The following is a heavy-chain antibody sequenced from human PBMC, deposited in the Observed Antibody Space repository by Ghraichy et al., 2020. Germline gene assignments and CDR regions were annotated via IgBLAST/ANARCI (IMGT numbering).Heavy chain of an antibody. D-gene: IGHD4-23*01. Sequence: GGSLRLSCVGSGFTFSTYSMNWVRQSPGKGLEWVSYITSSSRTKSYADSVKGRFTISRDNAQNSLYLQMNSLRDEDTAVYYCARGSTVVRFFYYDGMDVWGQGTTVIVSS. J-gene: IGHJ6*02. CDR2: ITSSSRTK. V-gene: IGHV3-48*02. CDR1: GFTFSTYS. CDR3: ARGSTVVRFFYYDGMDV.